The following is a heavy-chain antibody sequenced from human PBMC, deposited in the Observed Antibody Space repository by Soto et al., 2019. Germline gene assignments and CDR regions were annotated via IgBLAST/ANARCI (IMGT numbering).Heavy chain of an antibody. Sequence: GGSLRLSCAASGFTFSSYSVNWVRQAPGKGLEWVSSISSSSSYIYYADSVKGRFTISRDNAKNSLYLQMNSLRAEDTAVYYCARVSGDYFDYWGQGTLVTVSS. CDR2: ISSSSSYI. V-gene: IGHV3-21*01. CDR3: ARVSGDYFDY. J-gene: IGHJ4*02. D-gene: IGHD4-17*01. CDR1: GFTFSSYS.